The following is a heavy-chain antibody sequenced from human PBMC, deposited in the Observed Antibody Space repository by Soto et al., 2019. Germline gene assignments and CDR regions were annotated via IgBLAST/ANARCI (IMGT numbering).Heavy chain of an antibody. Sequence: QVQLVESGGGVVQPGRSLRLSCAASGFTFSSYAMHWVRQAPGKGLEWVAVISYDGSNKYYADSVKGRFTISRDNSKNTLYLQMNSLRAEDTAVYYCARDDPLTTVTTHGLDYWGQGTLVTVSS. CDR3: ARDDPLTTVTTHGLDY. V-gene: IGHV3-30-3*01. CDR1: GFTFSSYA. CDR2: ISYDGSNK. J-gene: IGHJ4*02. D-gene: IGHD4-4*01.